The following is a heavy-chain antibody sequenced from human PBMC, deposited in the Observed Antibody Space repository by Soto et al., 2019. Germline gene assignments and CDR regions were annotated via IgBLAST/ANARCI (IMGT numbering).Heavy chain of an antibody. Sequence: GGSLRLSCVGSGFTFSTYSINWVRQAPGKGLEWVSSISSRSNIYYADSVKGRFTISRDNAKNSVSLQMNSLRAEDTAVYYCAREYTAWPLAYGLDVWGQGTTVTVSS. V-gene: IGHV3-21*01. J-gene: IGHJ6*02. CDR3: AREYTAWPLAYGLDV. CDR1: GFTFSTYS. CDR2: ISSRSNI. D-gene: IGHD2-2*02.